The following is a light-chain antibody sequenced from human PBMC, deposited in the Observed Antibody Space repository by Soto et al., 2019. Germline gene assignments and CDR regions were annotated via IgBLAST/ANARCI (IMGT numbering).Light chain of an antibody. V-gene: IGKV3-20*01. Sequence: EGGWRKLPGSHPLPPWERVNLYCRAIRSVINSYLAWYQQKPGQAPRLLIYGASSKATGIPDRFSGSGSGTDFTLTISRLEPEDFAVYYCQHYGNSPLFTFGPGTGLEIK. CDR1: RSVINSY. J-gene: IGKJ5*01. CDR3: QHYGNSPLFT. CDR2: GAS.